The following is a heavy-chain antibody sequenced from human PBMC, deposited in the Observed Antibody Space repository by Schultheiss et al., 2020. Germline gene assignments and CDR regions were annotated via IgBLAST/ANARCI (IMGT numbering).Heavy chain of an antibody. CDR2: IYTSGST. V-gene: IGHV4-4*07. CDR1: GGSISSYY. Sequence: SETLSLTCTVSGGSISSYYWSWIRQPAGKGLEWIGRIYTSGSTNYSPSLKSRVAISVDTSKNQFSLKLASVTAADTAVYYCARHAYYYYGMDVWGQGTTVTVSS. J-gene: IGHJ6*02. CDR3: ARHAYYYYGMDV.